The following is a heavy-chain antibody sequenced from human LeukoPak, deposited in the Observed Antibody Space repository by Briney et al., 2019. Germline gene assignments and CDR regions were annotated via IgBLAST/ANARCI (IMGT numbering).Heavy chain of an antibody. J-gene: IGHJ4*02. CDR3: AQDYSGYDLSAGY. D-gene: IGHD5-12*01. CDR2: ISGSGRSA. CDR1: GFTFSSHA. V-gene: IGHV3-23*01. Sequence: PGGSLRLACAASGFTFSSHAMSWVRQAPGKGLEWVSVISGSGRSAYYADSVEGRFTISRDNSKDTLYLQMNSLRAEDTALYYCAQDYSGYDLSAGYWGQGTLVTVSS.